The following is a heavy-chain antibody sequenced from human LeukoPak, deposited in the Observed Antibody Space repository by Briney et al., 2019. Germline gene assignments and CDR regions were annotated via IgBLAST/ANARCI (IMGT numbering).Heavy chain of an antibody. D-gene: IGHD6-13*01. CDR3: ARDVSSSWYRAFDY. V-gene: IGHV1-2*02. Sequence: ASVKVSCKASGYPFTGYYLHWVRQAPGQGLEWMGWINPNSGFTNYAQKFQGRVTMTRDTSTSTVYMELSSLRSEDTAVYYCARDVSSSWYRAFDYWGQGTLVTVSS. CDR2: INPNSGFT. CDR1: GYPFTGYY. J-gene: IGHJ4*02.